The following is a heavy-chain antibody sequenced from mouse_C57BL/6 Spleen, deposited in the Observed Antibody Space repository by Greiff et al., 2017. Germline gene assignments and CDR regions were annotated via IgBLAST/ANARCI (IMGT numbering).Heavy chain of an antibody. CDR2: IDPSDSYT. D-gene: IGHD1-1*01. V-gene: IGHV1-69*01. CDR1: GYTFTSYW. J-gene: IGHJ2*01. Sequence: QVQLQQPGAELVMPGASVKLSCKASGYTFTSYWMHWVKQRPGQGLEWIGEIDPSDSYTNYNQKFKGKSTLTVDKSSSTAYMPLSSLTSEDSAVYYVASATVVATSYYFDDWGQGTTLTVSS. CDR3: ASATVVATSYYFDD.